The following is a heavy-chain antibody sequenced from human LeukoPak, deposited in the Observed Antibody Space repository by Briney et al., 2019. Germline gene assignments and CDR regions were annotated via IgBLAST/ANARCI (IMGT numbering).Heavy chain of an antibody. J-gene: IGHJ4*02. Sequence: SETLSLTCAVYGGSFSGYYWSWIRQPPGKGLEWIGYIYYSGSTNYNPSLKSRVTISVDTSKNQFSLKLSSVTAADTAVYYCAREKNWIPDYWGQGILVTVSS. CDR3: AREKNWIPDY. D-gene: IGHD5-18*01. CDR1: GGSFSGYY. V-gene: IGHV4-59*01. CDR2: IYYSGST.